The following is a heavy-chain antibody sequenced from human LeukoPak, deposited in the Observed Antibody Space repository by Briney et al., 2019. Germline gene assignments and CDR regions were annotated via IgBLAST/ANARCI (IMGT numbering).Heavy chain of an antibody. CDR3: ARLKAYYGSGSYLPYYYMDV. D-gene: IGHD3-10*01. V-gene: IGHV4-61*05. CDR2: INYSGST. Sequence: SETLSLNCTVSGGSISSNDYYWDWIRQPPGKGLEWIAYINYSGSTNYNPSLKSRVTITIDTSKNQFSLKLSSVTAADTAVYYCARLKAYYGSGSYLPYYYMDVCGKGTTVTVSS. J-gene: IGHJ6*03. CDR1: GGSISSNDYY.